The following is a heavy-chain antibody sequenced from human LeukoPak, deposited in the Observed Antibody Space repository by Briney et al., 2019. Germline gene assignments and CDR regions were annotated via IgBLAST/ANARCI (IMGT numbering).Heavy chain of an antibody. CDR2: ISAYNGNT. CDR1: GYTFTSYG. J-gene: IGHJ4*02. Sequence: GASVKVSCKASGYTFTSYGISWVRQAPGQGLEWMGWISAYNGNTNYAQKLQGRVTMTTDTSTSTAYMELRSLRSDDTAVYYCARDRGLDPSITDARNDYWGQGTLVTVSS. V-gene: IGHV1-18*01. D-gene: IGHD3-3*01. CDR3: ARDRGLDPSITDARNDY.